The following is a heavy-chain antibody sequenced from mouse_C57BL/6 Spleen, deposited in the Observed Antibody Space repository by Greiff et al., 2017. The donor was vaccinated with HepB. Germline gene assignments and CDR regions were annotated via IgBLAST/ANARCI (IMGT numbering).Heavy chain of an antibody. CDR2: IYPSDSET. Sequence: QVQLQQPGAELVRPGSSVKLSCKASGYTFTSYWLDWVKQRPGQGLEWIGNIYPSDSETHYNQKFKDKATLTVDKSSSTAYMQLSSLTSEDSAVYYCARAGSSGNYFDYWGQGTTLTVSS. D-gene: IGHD3-2*02. J-gene: IGHJ2*01. CDR3: ARAGSSGNYFDY. V-gene: IGHV1-61*01. CDR1: GYTFTSYW.